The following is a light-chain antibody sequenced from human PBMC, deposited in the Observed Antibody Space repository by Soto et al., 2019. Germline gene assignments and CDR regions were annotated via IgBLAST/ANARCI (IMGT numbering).Light chain of an antibody. CDR3: QQFNKWPWT. CDR1: QSVSNN. CDR2: GAS. J-gene: IGKJ1*01. V-gene: IGKV3-15*01. Sequence: IVLTQSPCTLSLSPGERATLSRRASQSVSNNYLAWYQQKPGQAPRLLIYGASTRATGIPARFSGSGSGTEFTLTISSLQSEDFAVYYCQQFNKWPWTFGQGTKVDIK.